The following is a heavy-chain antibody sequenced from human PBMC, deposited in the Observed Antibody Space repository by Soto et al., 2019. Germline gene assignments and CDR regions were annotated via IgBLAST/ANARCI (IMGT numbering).Heavy chain of an antibody. CDR2: ISTFTGDT. CDR3: ARDLKVMRAGPYPYYYYGMDV. D-gene: IGHD6-19*01. J-gene: IGHJ6*02. Sequence: ASVKVSCKASGYTFTTYGVSWVRQAPGQGLEWMGWISTFTGDTNYAQNVQGRVTMTTDTAASTAYMELRSLRFEDTAVYYCARDLKVMRAGPYPYYYYGMDVWGQGTTVTVSS. V-gene: IGHV1-18*01. CDR1: GYTFTTYG.